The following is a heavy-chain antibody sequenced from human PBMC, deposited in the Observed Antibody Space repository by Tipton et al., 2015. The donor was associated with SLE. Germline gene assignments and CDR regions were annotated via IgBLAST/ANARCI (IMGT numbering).Heavy chain of an antibody. V-gene: IGHV4-59*01. CDR3: ARCGQQLVTDYSFQH. D-gene: IGHD6-13*01. Sequence: TLSLTCTVSGGSISSYYWSWIRQPPGKGLEWIGYIYYSGNTNYNPSLKSRVTISVDTSKNQFSLKLSSVTAADTAVYYCARCGQQLVTDYSFQHWGQGTLVTVSS. CDR2: IYYSGNT. CDR1: GGSISSYY. J-gene: IGHJ1*01.